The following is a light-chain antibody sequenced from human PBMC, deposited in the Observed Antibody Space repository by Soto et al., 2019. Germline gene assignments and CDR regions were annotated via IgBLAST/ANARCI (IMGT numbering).Light chain of an antibody. CDR3: QQYNSFSWT. CDR1: QTINTW. CDR2: DAF. V-gene: IGKV1-5*01. Sequence: DIQMTQSPSPLSASVGARVTITCRASQTINTWLAWYQQKPGKAPNLLIYDAFSLESGVPSRFSGSGSGTEFTLTISSLQPDDLATYYCQQYNSFSWTCGQGTKVEIK. J-gene: IGKJ1*01.